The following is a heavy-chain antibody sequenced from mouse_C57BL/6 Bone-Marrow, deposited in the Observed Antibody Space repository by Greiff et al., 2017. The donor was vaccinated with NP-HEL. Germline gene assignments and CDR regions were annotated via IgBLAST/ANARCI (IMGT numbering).Heavy chain of an antibody. CDR2: ISSGGSYT. D-gene: IGHD1-1*01. CDR1: GFTFSSYG. Sequence: VQLKESGGDLVKPGGSLKLSCAASGFTFSSYGMSWVRQTPDKRLEWVATISSGGSYTYYPDSVKGRFTISRDNAKNTLYLQMSSLKSEDTAMYYCARFITTVVAPYWYFDVWGTGTTVTVSS. CDR3: ARFITTVVAPYWYFDV. V-gene: IGHV5-6*01. J-gene: IGHJ1*03.